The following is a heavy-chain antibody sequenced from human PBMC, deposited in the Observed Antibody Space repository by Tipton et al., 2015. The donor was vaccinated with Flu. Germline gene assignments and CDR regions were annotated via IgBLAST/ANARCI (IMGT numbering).Heavy chain of an antibody. J-gene: IGHJ4*02. D-gene: IGHD3-22*01. V-gene: IGHV4-59*08. CDR2: VHYRENT. CDR3: ARLRANYYDSSGYSDY. CDR1: GGSFTNYY. Sequence: TLSLTCTVSGGSFTNYYWSWIRQPPGKGLEWIGFVHYRENTSYNPSLKNRVTMSLDTSKNQFSLKLISVTAADTAVYYCARLRANYYDSSGYSDYWGQGTLVTVSS.